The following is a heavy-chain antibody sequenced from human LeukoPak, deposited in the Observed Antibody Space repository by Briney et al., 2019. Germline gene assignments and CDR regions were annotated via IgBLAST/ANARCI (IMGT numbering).Heavy chain of an antibody. Sequence: SETLSLTCSVSGGSISGYYWSWIRQPAGKGLEWIGRIYTSGSTDYNPSLKSRVTMSVDTSKNQFSLKLSYVTAADTAVYYCARVDVFGVVSSDYYYYYMDVWGKGTTVTVSS. CDR2: IYTSGST. J-gene: IGHJ6*03. CDR1: GGSISGYY. V-gene: IGHV4-4*07. CDR3: ARVDVFGVVSSDYYYYYMDV. D-gene: IGHD3-3*01.